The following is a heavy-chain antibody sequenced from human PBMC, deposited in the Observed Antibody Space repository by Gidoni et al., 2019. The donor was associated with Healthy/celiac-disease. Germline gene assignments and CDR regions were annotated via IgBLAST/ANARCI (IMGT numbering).Heavy chain of an antibody. CDR3: ARGQSQGY. D-gene: IGHD6-19*01. CDR2: ISYDGSNK. J-gene: IGHJ4*02. CDR1: GFTFSSYA. Sequence: QVQLVESGGGVVQPGRSLRLSCAASGFTFSSYAMHWVRQAPGKGLEWVAVISYDGSNKYYADSVKGRFTISRDNSKNTLYLQMNSLRAEDTAVYYCARGQSQGYWGQGTLVTVSS. V-gene: IGHV3-30-3*01.